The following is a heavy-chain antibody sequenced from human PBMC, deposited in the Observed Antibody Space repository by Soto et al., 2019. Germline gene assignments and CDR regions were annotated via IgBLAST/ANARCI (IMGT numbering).Heavy chain of an antibody. CDR3: ARDMEYGDYFLHYGMDV. Sequence: GASVKVSCKASGYTFTSYAMHWVRQAPGQRLEWMGWINAGNGNTKYSQKFQGRVTITRDTSASTAYMELSSLRSEDTAVYYCARDMEYGDYFLHYGMDVWGQGTTVTVSS. CDR1: GYTFTSYA. J-gene: IGHJ6*02. V-gene: IGHV1-3*01. D-gene: IGHD4-17*01. CDR2: INAGNGNT.